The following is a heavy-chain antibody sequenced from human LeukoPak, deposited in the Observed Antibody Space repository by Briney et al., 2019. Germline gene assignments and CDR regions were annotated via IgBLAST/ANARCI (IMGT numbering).Heavy chain of an antibody. CDR3: ARLLRSAISGYYFDY. CDR2: VTGSGSDM. CDR1: GFTFSAYH. J-gene: IGHJ4*02. Sequence: AGGSLRLSCAASGFTFSAYHMSWIRRAPGKGLEWISYVTGSGSDMSYADSVKGRFTISRDNAKNSLYLQMNSLRAEDTAVYNCARLLRSAISGYYFDYWGQGTLVTVSS. V-gene: IGHV3-11*04. D-gene: IGHD2-21*01.